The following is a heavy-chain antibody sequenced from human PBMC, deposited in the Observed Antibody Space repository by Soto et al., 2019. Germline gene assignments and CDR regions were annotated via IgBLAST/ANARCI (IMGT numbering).Heavy chain of an antibody. CDR3: AKDCRRLAVAGSAFDS. J-gene: IGHJ4*02. Sequence: EVQLLESGGGLVQPGGSLRLSCAASGFTFNDYAMAWVRQAPGKGLEWVSSISGTGGRSSYADSVKGRFTISRDNVKTMLSLDMSDLSPEDTAIYYCAKDCRRLAVAGSAFDSWGQGTPVTVSS. D-gene: IGHD6-19*01. CDR2: ISGTGGRS. V-gene: IGHV3-23*01. CDR1: GFTFNDYA.